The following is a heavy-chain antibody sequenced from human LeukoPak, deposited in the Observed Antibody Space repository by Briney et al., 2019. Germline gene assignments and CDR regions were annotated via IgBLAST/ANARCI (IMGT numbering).Heavy chain of an antibody. Sequence: GGSLRLSCSASGFTFTTYAMHWVRQAPGKGLEYVSGISANGATTYYADSVQGRFTISRDNSKNTLYLQMSCLSAEDTALYYCVKDRLYYYGSGTYFDYLGQGTLVTVSS. V-gene: IGHV3-64D*06. CDR2: ISANGATT. J-gene: IGHJ4*02. CDR3: VKDRLYYYGSGTYFDY. D-gene: IGHD3-10*01. CDR1: GFTFTTYA.